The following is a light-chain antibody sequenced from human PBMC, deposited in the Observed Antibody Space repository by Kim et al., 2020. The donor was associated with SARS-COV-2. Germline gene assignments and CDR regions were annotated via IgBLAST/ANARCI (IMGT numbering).Light chain of an antibody. CDR3: QTWDTDIRV. J-gene: IGLJ3*02. CDR2: VNSDGTH. V-gene: IGLV4-69*01. Sequence: QLVLTQSPSASGSLGASVKLTCTLSSGHSSYAITWHQQQPEKGPRYLMKVNSDGTHRKGDGIPDRFSGSSSGAERYLTISSLQSEDEADYYCQTWDTDIRVFGGGTQLTVL. CDR1: SGHSSYA.